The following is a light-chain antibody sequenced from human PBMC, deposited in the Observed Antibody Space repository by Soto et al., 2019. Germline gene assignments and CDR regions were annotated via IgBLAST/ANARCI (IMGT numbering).Light chain of an antibody. J-gene: IGKJ1*01. V-gene: IGKV1-5*01. CDR3: QQSKTKLWT. CDR1: ESISVW. Sequence: DILMTQSPSTLSASVGDRVTITCRASESISVWLAWYQQKPWKAPKLLIYEASILESVVRSRFSGTGSGTEFTLTISSLQPNDFATYYRQQSKTKLWTFGQGTRVEV. CDR2: EAS.